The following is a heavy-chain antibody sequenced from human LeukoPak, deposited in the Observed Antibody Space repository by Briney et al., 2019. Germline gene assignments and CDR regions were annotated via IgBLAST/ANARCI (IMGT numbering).Heavy chain of an antibody. J-gene: IGHJ4*02. Sequence: GSLRPSCAASGINFRYFNMHLVRQASGKGLEWVSSISSSSSYIYYADSVKGRFTISRDNAKNSLYLQMNSLRAEDTAVYYCAVGSTVAGLLYWGQGTLVTVSS. CDR1: GINFRYFN. CDR3: AVGSTVAGLLY. D-gene: IGHD6-19*01. CDR2: ISSSSSYI. V-gene: IGHV3-21*01.